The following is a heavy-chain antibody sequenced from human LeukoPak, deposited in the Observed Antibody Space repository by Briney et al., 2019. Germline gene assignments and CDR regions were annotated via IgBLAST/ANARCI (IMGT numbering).Heavy chain of an antibody. J-gene: IGHJ4*02. D-gene: IGHD3-22*01. CDR3: ARVRGSTMIVPYFDY. Sequence: ASVSVSCKASGYTFTSYYMHWVRQAPGQGLEWMGVINPSGGSTNYAQKFQGRVTMTRDTSTSTVYMELSSLRSEDTAVYYCARVRGSTMIVPYFDYWGQGTLVTVSS. CDR2: INPSGGST. CDR1: GYTFTSYY. V-gene: IGHV1-46*01.